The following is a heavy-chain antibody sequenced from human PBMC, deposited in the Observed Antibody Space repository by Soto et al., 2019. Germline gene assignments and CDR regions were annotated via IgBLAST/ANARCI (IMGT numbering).Heavy chain of an antibody. J-gene: IGHJ5*02. D-gene: IGHD5-12*01. CDR3: ARIGTTLDIVNNNWFDT. Sequence: SETLSLTCTVSGGSIISGDYYWSWIRQPPGKGLEWIAYTSSSGSTYYNPSLKSRITTSLDTSKNQISLYVSSVTAADTAVYYCARIGTTLDIVNNNWFDTWGQGTLVTVSS. V-gene: IGHV4-30-4*01. CDR1: GGSIISGDYY. CDR2: TSSSGST.